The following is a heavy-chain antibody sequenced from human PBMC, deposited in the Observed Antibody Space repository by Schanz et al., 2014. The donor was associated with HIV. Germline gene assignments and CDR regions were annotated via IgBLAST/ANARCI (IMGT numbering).Heavy chain of an antibody. V-gene: IGHV1-2*02. CDR2: INPNSGDT. CDR1: GYTFTSYA. D-gene: IGHD6-13*01. Sequence: QVQLVQSGAAVKKPGASVKVSCKASGYTFTSYAINWVRQAPGQGLEWMGWINPNSGDTDYAQKFQGRVTMSMDTSISTAYMEVRSLRSDDTALYFCARDLVDSSTWYDAFDIWGQGTKVTVSS. J-gene: IGHJ3*02. CDR3: ARDLVDSSTWYDAFDI.